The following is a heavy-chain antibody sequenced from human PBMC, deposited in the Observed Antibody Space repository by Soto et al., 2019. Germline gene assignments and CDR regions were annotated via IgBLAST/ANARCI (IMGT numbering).Heavy chain of an antibody. CDR2: IHRSRGT. V-gene: IGHV4-4*02. D-gene: IGHD6-6*01. J-gene: IGHJ4*02. CDR3: ANREEARPF. Sequence: QVQLQESGPGLVSPLGTLSLTCAVSGDSINTDSWWTWVRQPPGKGLEWIGEIHRSRGTNYNSSLKSRVTISIDRSTNHFSLRLYSVTAADTAVYYCANREEARPFWGKGTLVTVSS. CDR1: GDSINTDSW.